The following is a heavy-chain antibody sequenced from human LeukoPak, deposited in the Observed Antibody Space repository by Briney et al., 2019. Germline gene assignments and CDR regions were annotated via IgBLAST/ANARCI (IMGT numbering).Heavy chain of an antibody. CDR1: GGSISSSNW. D-gene: IGHD6-19*01. J-gene: IGHJ6*03. V-gene: IGHV4-4*02. Sequence: SGTLSLTCAVSGGSISSSNWWSWVRQPPGKGLEWIGEIYHSGSTNYNPSLKSRVTISVDTSKNQFSLKLSSVTAADTAVYYCARGLSGAVAGTPGYYYYMDVWGKGTTVTISS. CDR2: IYHSGST. CDR3: ARGLSGAVAGTPGYYYYMDV.